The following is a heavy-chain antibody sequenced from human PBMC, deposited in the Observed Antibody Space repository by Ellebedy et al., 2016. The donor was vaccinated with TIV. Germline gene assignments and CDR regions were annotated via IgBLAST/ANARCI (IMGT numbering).Heavy chain of an antibody. J-gene: IGHJ4*02. CDR2: INHSGST. V-gene: IGHV4-34*01. CDR1: GGSFSGYY. Sequence: MPSETLSLTCAVYGGSFSGYYWSWIRQPPGKGLEWIGEINHSGSTNYNPSLKSRVTISVDTSKNQFSLKLSSVTAADTAVYYCARRGVGYSSSWSHKDPYYFDYWGQGTLVTVSS. CDR3: ARRGVGYSSSWSHKDPYYFDY. D-gene: IGHD6-13*01.